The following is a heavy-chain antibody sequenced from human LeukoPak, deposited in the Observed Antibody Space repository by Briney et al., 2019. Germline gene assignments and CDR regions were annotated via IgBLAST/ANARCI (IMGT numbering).Heavy chain of an antibody. CDR3: ARDLRVATTHAFDI. V-gene: IGHV5-51*01. CDR2: IYPGDSDT. D-gene: IGHD5-12*01. Sequence: GESLKISCKGSECSFTSYWIGWVRQMPGKGLEWMGIIYPGDSDTRYSPSFQGQVTISADESISTAYLQWSSLKASDTAMYYCARDLRVATTHAFDIWGQRTMVTVSS. J-gene: IGHJ3*02. CDR1: ECSFTSYW.